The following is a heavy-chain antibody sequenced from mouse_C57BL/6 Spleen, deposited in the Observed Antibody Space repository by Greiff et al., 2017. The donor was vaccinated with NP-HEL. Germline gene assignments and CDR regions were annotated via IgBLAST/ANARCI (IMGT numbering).Heavy chain of an antibody. D-gene: IGHD2-2*01. V-gene: IGHV1-82*01. CDR2: IYPGDGDT. CDR3: ARSGYLFDY. J-gene: IGHJ2*01. CDR1: GYAFSSSW. Sequence: VQLQQSGPELVKPGASVKISCKASGYAFSSSWMNWVKQRPGKGLEWIGRIYPGDGDTNYNGKFKGKATLTADKSSSTAYMQLSSLTSEDSAVYFCARSGYLFDYWGQGTTLTVSS.